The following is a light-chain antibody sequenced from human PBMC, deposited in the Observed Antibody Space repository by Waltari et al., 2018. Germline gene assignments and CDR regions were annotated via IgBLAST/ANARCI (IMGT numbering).Light chain of an antibody. CDR1: QSVGSN. CDR3: QQYNNWVT. J-gene: IGKJ4*01. CDR2: GAS. Sequence: ETVMTQSPATLSLSPGETATLSCRGSQSVGSNLAWYQQKPGQAPRLLIYGASTRATGIPARFSGSGFGTEFTLTISSLQSEDFAVYYCQQYNNWVTFGGGTTVDI. V-gene: IGKV3-15*01.